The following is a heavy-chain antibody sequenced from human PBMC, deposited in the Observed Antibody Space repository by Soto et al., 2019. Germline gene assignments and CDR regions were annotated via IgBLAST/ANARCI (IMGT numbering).Heavy chain of an antibody. CDR1: GGSISSGGYY. V-gene: IGHV4-31*03. CDR2: IYYSGNT. D-gene: IGHD1-1*01. J-gene: IGHJ4*02. CDR3: ARGHGYNSLDY. Sequence: QVQLQESGPGLVNPSQTLSLTCTVSGGSISSGGYYWRWIRQHPGKGLEWIGYIYYSGNTYYNPSLQSRVTISVDTSKNQFSLKLSSVTAADTAVYYCARGHGYNSLDYWGQGTLVPVSS.